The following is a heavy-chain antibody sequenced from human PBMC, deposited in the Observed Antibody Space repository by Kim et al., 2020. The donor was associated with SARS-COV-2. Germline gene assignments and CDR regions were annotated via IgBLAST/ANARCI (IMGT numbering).Heavy chain of an antibody. CDR2: INAGNGNT. CDR1: GYTFTSYA. V-gene: IGHV1-3*01. Sequence: ASVKVSCKASGYTFTSYAVHWVRQAPGQRLEWMGWINAGNGNTKYSQKFQGRVTITRDTSASTAYIELSSLRSEDTAVYYCARGESGAVAGKDWGQGTLVTVSS. CDR3: ARGESGAVAGKD. J-gene: IGHJ4*02. D-gene: IGHD6-19*01.